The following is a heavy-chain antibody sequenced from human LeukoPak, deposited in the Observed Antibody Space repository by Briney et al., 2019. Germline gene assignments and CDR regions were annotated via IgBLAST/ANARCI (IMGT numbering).Heavy chain of an antibody. Sequence: GGSLRLSCVASGFSFSGYAMSWVRQAPGKGLEWVSTISGGGDSTYYADSVKGRFTISRYNSKNTLYLQMNSLRVEDTALYYGEKLVGCLPFDLWGQGTVVTVSS. V-gene: IGHV3-23*01. CDR1: GFSFSGYA. J-gene: IGHJ3*01. D-gene: IGHD1-26*01. CDR2: ISGGGDST. CDR3: EKLVGCLPFDL.